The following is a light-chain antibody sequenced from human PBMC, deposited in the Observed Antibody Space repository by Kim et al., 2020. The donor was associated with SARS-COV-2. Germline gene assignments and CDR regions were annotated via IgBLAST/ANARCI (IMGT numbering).Light chain of an antibody. CDR1: SHKGGREG. CDR3: SAWDSSLSAWV. J-gene: IGLJ3*02. CDR2: RNN. Sequence: TPPLTRPGNSHKGGREGAGGPQHHPGHPPKVLSSRNNNRPSGISERLSASRSGNTASLTITGLQPEDEADYYCSAWDSSLSAWVFGGGTQLTVL. V-gene: IGLV10-54*01.